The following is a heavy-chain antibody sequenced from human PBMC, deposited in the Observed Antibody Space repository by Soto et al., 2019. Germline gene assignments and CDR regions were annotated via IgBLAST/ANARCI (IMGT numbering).Heavy chain of an antibody. CDR2: IGGGSGGT. Sequence: EVQLLESGGGFVQPGGSLRLSCAASGFTFTNYALSWVRQAPGKGLEWVSTIGGGSGGTSYADSVKGRFSISRENSKNTLYLQMSSLRAEDTAVYYCAALVYSTSWYYLVSWGQGTLVTVSS. CDR3: AALVYSTSWYYLVS. V-gene: IGHV3-23*01. D-gene: IGHD6-13*01. J-gene: IGHJ4*02. CDR1: GFTFTNYA.